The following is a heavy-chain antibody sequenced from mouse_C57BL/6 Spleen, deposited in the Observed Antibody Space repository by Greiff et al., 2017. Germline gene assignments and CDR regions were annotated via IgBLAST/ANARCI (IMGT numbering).Heavy chain of an antibody. J-gene: IGHJ2*01. V-gene: IGHV3-6*01. CDR1: GYSITSGYY. CDR3: ARDAFLDC. CDR2: ISYDGSN. Sequence: EVKLVESGPGLVKPSQSLSLTCSVTGYSITSGYYWNWIRQFPGNKLEWMGYISYDGSNNYNPSLKNRISITRDTSKNQFFLKLNSVTTEDTATYYCARDAFLDCWGQGTTLTVSS.